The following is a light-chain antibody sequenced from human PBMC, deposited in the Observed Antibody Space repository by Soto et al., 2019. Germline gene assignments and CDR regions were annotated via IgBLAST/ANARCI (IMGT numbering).Light chain of an antibody. Sequence: QSVLTQPPPASGTPGQRVTISCSGSSSNIGSNSVHWYQQLPGTAPKLLIYSNSQRPSGVPERISGSKSGTSASLAISGLRSEDEADYYCAAWDDSLSGVVFGGGTKLTVL. CDR3: AAWDDSLSGVV. CDR1: SSNIGSNS. V-gene: IGLV1-47*01. CDR2: SNS. J-gene: IGLJ2*01.